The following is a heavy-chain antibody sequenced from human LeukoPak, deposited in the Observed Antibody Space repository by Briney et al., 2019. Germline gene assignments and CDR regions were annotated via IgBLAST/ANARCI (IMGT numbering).Heavy chain of an antibody. CDR1: GGSISSSNYY. Sequence: SETLSLTCTVSGGSISSSNYYWGWVRQPPGKGLEWIATIYYSGSSYYNPSLKSRVTISVDTSKNQFSLKLSSVTAADTAVYYCARYCGGDCYEGMDVWGQGTTVTVSS. CDR2: IYYSGSS. D-gene: IGHD2-21*02. J-gene: IGHJ6*02. CDR3: ARYCGGDCYEGMDV. V-gene: IGHV4-39*01.